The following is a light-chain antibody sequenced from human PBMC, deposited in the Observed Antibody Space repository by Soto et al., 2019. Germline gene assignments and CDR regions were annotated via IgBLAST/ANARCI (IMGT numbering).Light chain of an antibody. CDR3: QHYNNWPYT. Sequence: EIVMTQSPATLSASPGERATISCRASQSVSNNLAWYQQRHGQAPRLLIYGASYRATGIPARFSGSGSGTEFTLTISSLQSEDFAVYYCQHYNNWPYTFGQGTKLEIK. CDR1: QSVSNN. J-gene: IGKJ2*01. V-gene: IGKV3-15*01. CDR2: GAS.